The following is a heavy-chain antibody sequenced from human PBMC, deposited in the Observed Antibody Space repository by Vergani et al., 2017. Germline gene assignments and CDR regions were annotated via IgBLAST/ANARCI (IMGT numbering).Heavy chain of an antibody. D-gene: IGHD1-26*01. V-gene: IGHV3-15*01. CDR2: IKSKTDGGTT. J-gene: IGHJ4*02. Sequence: EVQLVESGGGLVKPGGSLRLSCAASGFTFSNAWMSWVRQAPGKGLKWVGRIKSKTDGGTTDYAAPVKGRFTISRDDSKNTLYLQMNSLKTEDTAVYYCTTIASYSGYFDYWGQGTLVTVSS. CDR1: GFTFSNAW. CDR3: TTIASYSGYFDY.